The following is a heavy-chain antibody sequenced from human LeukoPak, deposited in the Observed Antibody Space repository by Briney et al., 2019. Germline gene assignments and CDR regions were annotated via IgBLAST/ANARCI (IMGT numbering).Heavy chain of an antibody. CDR1: GYTFTANY. J-gene: IGHJ5*02. CDR3: AREGRNWFDP. Sequence: ASVKVSCKASGYTFTANYMHWVRQAPGQGLEWMGRLNLNNGDTTYAQKFQGRVTMTRDTSISTAYMELSSLRSDDTAVYYCAREGRNWFDPWGQGTLVTVPS. V-gene: IGHV1-2*06. CDR2: LNLNNGDT.